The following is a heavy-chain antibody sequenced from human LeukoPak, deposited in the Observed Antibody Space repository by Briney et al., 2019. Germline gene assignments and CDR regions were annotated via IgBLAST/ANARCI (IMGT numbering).Heavy chain of an antibody. V-gene: IGHV3-21*04. CDR3: ARLGGRFGEFSPIYGMDV. CDR1: EFTFSSYS. Sequence: GGSLRLSCAASEFTFSSYSMNWVRQAPGEGLEWVSSISSSSSYIYYADSVKGRFTISRDNAKNSLYLQMNSLRAEDTAVYYCARLGGRFGEFSPIYGMDVWGQGTTVTVSS. CDR2: ISSSSSYI. J-gene: IGHJ6*02. D-gene: IGHD3-10*01.